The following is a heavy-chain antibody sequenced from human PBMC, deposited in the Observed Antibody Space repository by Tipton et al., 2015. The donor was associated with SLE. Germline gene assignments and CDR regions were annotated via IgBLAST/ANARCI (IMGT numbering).Heavy chain of an antibody. CDR3: ARDQRTVAGRGYFDY. D-gene: IGHD6-19*01. J-gene: IGHJ4*02. CDR2: IYYSGST. Sequence: TLSLTCTVSGASISSYYWSWIRQPPGKGLEWIGYIYYSGSTIHNPSLKSRVTMSVDTSKNQFSLKLSSVTAADTAVYYCARDQRTVAGRGYFDYWGQGTLVTVSS. V-gene: IGHV4-59*12. CDR1: GASISSYY.